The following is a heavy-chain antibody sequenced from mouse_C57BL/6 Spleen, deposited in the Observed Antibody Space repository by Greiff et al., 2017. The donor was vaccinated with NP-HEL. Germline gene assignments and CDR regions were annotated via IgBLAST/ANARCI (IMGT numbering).Heavy chain of an antibody. CDR1: GFNIKDDY. V-gene: IGHV14-4*01. Sequence: EVQLQQSGAELVRPGASVKLSCTASGFNIKDDYMHWVKQRPEQGLEWIGWIDPENGDTEYASKFQGKATITADTSSNTAYLQLSSLTSEDTAVYYCTTYPFGYGSTWFAYWGQRTLVTVSA. J-gene: IGHJ3*01. CDR3: TTYPFGYGSTWFAY. D-gene: IGHD1-1*01. CDR2: IDPENGDT.